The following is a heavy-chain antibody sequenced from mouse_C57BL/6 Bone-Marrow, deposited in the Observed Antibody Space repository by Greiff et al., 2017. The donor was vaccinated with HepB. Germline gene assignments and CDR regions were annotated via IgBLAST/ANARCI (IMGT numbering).Heavy chain of an antibody. J-gene: IGHJ2*01. V-gene: IGHV5-6*01. CDR1: GFTFSSYG. CDR2: ISSGGSYN. CDR3: ARLYYGGY. D-gene: IGHD1-1*02. Sequence: EVKLVESGGDLVKPGGSLKLSCAASGFTFSSYGMSWVRQTPDKRLEWVATISSGGSYNYYPDSVKGRFTISRDNAKNTLYLQMSSLKSEDTAMYYCARLYYGGYWGQGTTLTVSS.